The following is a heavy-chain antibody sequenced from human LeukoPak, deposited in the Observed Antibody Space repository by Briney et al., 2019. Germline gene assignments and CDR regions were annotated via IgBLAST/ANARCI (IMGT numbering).Heavy chain of an antibody. D-gene: IGHD3-10*01. V-gene: IGHV4-59*01. CDR3: ARDLFGEY. CDR2: IYYSGST. CDR1: GVSISSYY. J-gene: IGHJ4*02. Sequence: SETLSLTCTVSGVSISSYYWSWIRQPPGKGLEWIGYIYYSGSTNYNPSLKSRVTISVDTSKNQFSLKLSSVTAADTAVYYRARDLFGEYWGQGTLVTVSS.